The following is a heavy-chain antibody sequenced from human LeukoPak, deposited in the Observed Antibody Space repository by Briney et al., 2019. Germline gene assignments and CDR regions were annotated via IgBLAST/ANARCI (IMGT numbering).Heavy chain of an antibody. Sequence: PSETLSLTCTVSGGSISSYYWSWIRQPPGKGLEWIGYIYYSGSTNYNPSLKSRVTISVDTSKNQFSLKLSSATAADTAVYYCARGLAVAGIAYWGQGTLVTVSS. J-gene: IGHJ4*02. CDR2: IYYSGST. CDR3: ARGLAVAGIAY. D-gene: IGHD6-19*01. CDR1: GGSISSYY. V-gene: IGHV4-59*01.